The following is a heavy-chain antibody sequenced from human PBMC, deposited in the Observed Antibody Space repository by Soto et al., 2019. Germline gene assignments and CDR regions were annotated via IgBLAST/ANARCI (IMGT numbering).Heavy chain of an antibody. D-gene: IGHD5-12*01. J-gene: IGHJ4*02. CDR1: GGSISPYY. CDR3: VRAGEPTIARFDS. V-gene: IGHV4-59*01. CDR2: IYYNGRT. Sequence: SETLSLTCTVSGGSISPYYWSWIRQPPGKGLQWIGYIYYNGRTNYNPSLKSRVTMSVDTSKNQFSLKLTSVTAADTAVYYCVRAGEPTIARFDSWGQGTLLTISS.